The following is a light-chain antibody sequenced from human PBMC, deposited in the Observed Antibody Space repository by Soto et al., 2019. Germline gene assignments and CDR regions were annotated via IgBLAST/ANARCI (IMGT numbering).Light chain of an antibody. CDR2: SAS. CDR1: QDIIYY. V-gene: IGKV1-27*01. CDR3: QQYNSAPNT. J-gene: IGKJ2*01. Sequence: DIRMTQSPSSLSAFVGDTVTITCRASQDIIYYLAWYQQKPGKIPKLLIHSASTLQTGVQSRFSGTGSGTVFTLTINNLRPEDVATYYCQQYNSAPNTFGQGSRLEIK.